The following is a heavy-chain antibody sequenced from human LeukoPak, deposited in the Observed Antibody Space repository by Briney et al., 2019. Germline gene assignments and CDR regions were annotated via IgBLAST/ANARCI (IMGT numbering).Heavy chain of an antibody. D-gene: IGHD3-3*01. Sequence: PSQTLSLTCTVSGGSISSGSYYWSWIRQPAGKRLEWIGRIYTSGSTNYNPSLKSRVTISVDTSKNQFSLKLSSVTAADTAVYYCARDRNDFWSGYYRYWGQGTLVTVSS. CDR1: GGSISSGSYY. J-gene: IGHJ4*02. V-gene: IGHV4-61*02. CDR2: IYTSGST. CDR3: ARDRNDFWSGYYRY.